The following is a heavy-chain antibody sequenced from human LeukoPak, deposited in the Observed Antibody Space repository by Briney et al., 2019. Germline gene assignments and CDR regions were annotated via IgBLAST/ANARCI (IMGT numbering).Heavy chain of an antibody. CDR2: IYYSGST. D-gene: IGHD6-6*01. CDR1: GGSISNYY. CDR3: ARDKPNSSSFDY. V-gene: IGHV4-59*01. J-gene: IGHJ4*02. Sequence: SETLSLTCTVSGGSISNYYWSWIRQPPGRGLEWIGYIYYSGSTSYNPSLRSRATISVDTSKNQFSLRLSSVTAADTAVYYCARDKPNSSSFDYWGQGTLVTVSS.